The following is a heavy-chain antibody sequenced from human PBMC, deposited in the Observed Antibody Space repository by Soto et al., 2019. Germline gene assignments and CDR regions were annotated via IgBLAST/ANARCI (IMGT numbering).Heavy chain of an antibody. CDR2: IYYSGST. V-gene: IGHV4-59*01. CDR3: ARSDGRS. Sequence: QVQLQESGPGLVKPSETLSLTCTVSGGSISSYYWSWIRQPPGKGLEWIGYIYYSGSTNYNPSLKSHVPLSVDTSKYQFSRKLSSVTAADTGVSYCARSDGRSWGQGTLVTVSS. J-gene: IGHJ5*02. CDR1: GGSISSYY.